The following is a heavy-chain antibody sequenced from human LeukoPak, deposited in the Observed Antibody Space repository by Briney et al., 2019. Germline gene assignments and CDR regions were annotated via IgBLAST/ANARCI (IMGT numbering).Heavy chain of an antibody. CDR1: GYTLTELS. J-gene: IGHJ4*02. CDR2: FDPEDGET. CDR3: ATLGDYGGNFYYFDY. D-gene: IGHD4-23*01. Sequence: ASVKVSCKVSGYTLTELSMHWVRQAPGKGLEWMGGFDPEDGETIYAQKFQGRVSMTEDTSTDTAYMELSSLRSEDTAVYYCATLGDYGGNFYYFDYWGQGTLVTVSS. V-gene: IGHV1-24*01.